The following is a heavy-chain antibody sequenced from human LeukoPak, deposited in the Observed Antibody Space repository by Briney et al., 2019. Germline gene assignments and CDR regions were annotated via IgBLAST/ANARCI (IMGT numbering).Heavy chain of an antibody. CDR1: GGSVSSASYY. Sequence: SQTLSVSCTVSGGSVSSASYYWSWVRQPAGQGLEWIGLIYMSGSTNYNPSLKSRVTISVDTYKNQFSLQLSSLTAADTAVYYCAGGYSSGWTAGLDFWGQGTLVTVSS. D-gene: IGHD3-22*01. V-gene: IGHV4-61*02. J-gene: IGHJ4*02. CDR3: AGGYSSGWTAGLDF. CDR2: IYMSGST.